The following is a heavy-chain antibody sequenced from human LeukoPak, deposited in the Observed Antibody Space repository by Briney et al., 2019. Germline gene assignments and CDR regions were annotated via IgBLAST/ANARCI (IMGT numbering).Heavy chain of an antibody. V-gene: IGHV3-74*01. CDR1: GFTFSSYW. CDR2: INSDGSST. D-gene: IGHD3-22*01. Sequence: PGGSLRLSCAASGFTFSSYWMHWVRQAPGKGLVWVSRINSDGSSTSYADSVKGRFTISRDNAKNTLYLQINSLRAEDTAVYYCARLDIYYYDSSGSPDAFDIWGQGTMVTVSS. J-gene: IGHJ3*02. CDR3: ARLDIYYYDSSGSPDAFDI.